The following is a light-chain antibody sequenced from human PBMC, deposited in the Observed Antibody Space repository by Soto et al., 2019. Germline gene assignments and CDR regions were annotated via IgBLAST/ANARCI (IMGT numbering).Light chain of an antibody. CDR1: SSYLGSYNL. CDR2: EGS. Sequence: QSALTQPASVSGSPGQSITVSCTGTSSYLGSYNLVSWYQQHPGKAPKLMIYEGSKRPSGVSNRFSASKSGNTASLTISGLQAEDEADYFCCSYAGRGPFYVFGSGTKVTVL. J-gene: IGLJ1*01. V-gene: IGLV2-23*01. CDR3: CSYAGRGPFYV.